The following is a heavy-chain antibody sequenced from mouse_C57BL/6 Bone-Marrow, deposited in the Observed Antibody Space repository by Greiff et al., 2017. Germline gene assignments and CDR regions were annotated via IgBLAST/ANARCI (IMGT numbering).Heavy chain of an antibody. CDR1: GFTFSSYA. J-gene: IGHJ3*01. CDR2: ISDGGSYT. V-gene: IGHV5-4*03. D-gene: IGHD2-4*01. Sequence: EVNLVESGGGLVKPGGSLKLSCAASGFTFSSYAMSWVRQTPEKRLEWVATISDGGSYTYYPDNVKGRFTISRDNAKNNLYLQMSHLKSEDTAMYYCARPLYDYVVAWFAYWGQGTLVTVSA. CDR3: ARPLYDYVVAWFAY.